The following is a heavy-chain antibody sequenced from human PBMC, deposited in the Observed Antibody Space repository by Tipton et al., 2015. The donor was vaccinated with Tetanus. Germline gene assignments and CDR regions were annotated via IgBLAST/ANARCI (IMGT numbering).Heavy chain of an antibody. D-gene: IGHD6-13*01. V-gene: IGHV4-34*01. CDR1: GESFSGHY. CDR3: ARSIAAAAVWPYDF. CDR2: ISASGST. Sequence: TLSLTCAVSGESFSGHYWSWIRQAPGKGLEWVGEISASGSTNYNPSLESRITMSVDTTKKRISLRLASLMAADTAVYFCARSIAAAAVWPYDFWGQGTVVTVSS. J-gene: IGHJ4*02.